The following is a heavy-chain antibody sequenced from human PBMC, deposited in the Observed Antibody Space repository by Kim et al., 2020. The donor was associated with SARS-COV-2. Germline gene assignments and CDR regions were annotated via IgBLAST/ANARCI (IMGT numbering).Heavy chain of an antibody. V-gene: IGHV2-5*02. CDR2: IYWDGDT. Sequence: SGPTLVEPPQTLTLTCSFSGFSLSTDGVGVGWIRQSPGKALEWLTVIYWDGDTRYSPSLRTRLTISQDTTKNQVFLTMTNMGPADTATYYCIYKPHDWAWYVDYRGQGVPVTVSS. D-gene: IGHD3-9*01. J-gene: IGHJ4*02. CDR1: GFSLSTDGVG. CDR3: IYKPHDWAWYVDY.